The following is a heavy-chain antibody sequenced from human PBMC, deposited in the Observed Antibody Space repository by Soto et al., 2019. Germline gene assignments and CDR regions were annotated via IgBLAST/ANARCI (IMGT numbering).Heavy chain of an antibody. V-gene: IGHV4-34*01. CDR3: ARVMLRFPRALDY. CDR1: GGSFSGYY. J-gene: IGHJ4*02. D-gene: IGHD3-10*02. CDR2: INHSGST. Sequence: SETLSLTCAVYGGSFSGYYWSWIRQPPGKGLEWIGEINHSGSTNYNPSLKSRVTISVDTSKNQFSLKLSSVTAADTAVYYCARVMLRFPRALDYWGQGTLVTVSS.